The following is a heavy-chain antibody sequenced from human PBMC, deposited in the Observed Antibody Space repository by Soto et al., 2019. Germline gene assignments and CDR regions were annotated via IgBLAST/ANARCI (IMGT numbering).Heavy chain of an antibody. V-gene: IGHV1-3*01. CDR2: INAGNGNT. Sequence: VASVKVSCKASGYTFTSYAMRWVRQAPGRRLEWMGWINAGNGNTKYSQKFQGRVTITRDTSASTAYMELSSLRSEDTAVYYCATESDTRIAASLYYYYGMDVWGQGTTVTVSS. J-gene: IGHJ6*02. D-gene: IGHD6-6*01. CDR3: ATESDTRIAASLYYYYGMDV. CDR1: GYTFTSYA.